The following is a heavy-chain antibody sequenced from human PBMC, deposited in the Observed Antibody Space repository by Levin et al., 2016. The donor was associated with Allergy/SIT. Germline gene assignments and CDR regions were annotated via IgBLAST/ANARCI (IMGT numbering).Heavy chain of an antibody. J-gene: IGHJ6*03. CDR3: ARVPHPYYYYIDV. CDR1: GLTFSSYS. Sequence: GGSLRLSCADSGLTFSSYSMNWVRQAPGKGLQWVSSISSSGTYIYYADSVKGRFTISRDNAKKSLYLQMNSLRAEDTAVYYCARVPHPYYYYIDVWGKGTTVTVSS. CDR2: ISSSGTYI. V-gene: IGHV3-21*01.